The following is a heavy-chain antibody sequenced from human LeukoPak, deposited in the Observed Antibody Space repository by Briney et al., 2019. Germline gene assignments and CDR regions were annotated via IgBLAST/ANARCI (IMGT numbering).Heavy chain of an antibody. CDR1: GFTFSSYS. Sequence: GGSLRPSCAASGFTFSSYSMNWVRQAPGKGLEWVSYISSSSSTIYYADSVKGRFTISRDNAKNSLYLQMNSLRAEDTAVYYCARATPQYCSSTSCYTGDYWGQGTLVTVSS. D-gene: IGHD2-2*02. V-gene: IGHV3-48*04. CDR2: ISSSSSTI. CDR3: ARATPQYCSSTSCYTGDY. J-gene: IGHJ4*02.